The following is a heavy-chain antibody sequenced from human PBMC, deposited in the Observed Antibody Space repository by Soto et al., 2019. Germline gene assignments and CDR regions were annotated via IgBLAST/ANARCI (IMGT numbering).Heavy chain of an antibody. Sequence: SETLSLTCTVSGGSISSYYWSWIRQPPGKGLERIGYIYYSGRTNYNPSLKSRVTISVDTSKNQFSLKLSSVTAADTAVYYCRTSNWFDPWGQGTLITVS. CDR2: IYYSGRT. CDR1: GGSISSYY. CDR3: RTSNWFDP. V-gene: IGHV4-59*08. J-gene: IGHJ5*02. D-gene: IGHD2-2*01.